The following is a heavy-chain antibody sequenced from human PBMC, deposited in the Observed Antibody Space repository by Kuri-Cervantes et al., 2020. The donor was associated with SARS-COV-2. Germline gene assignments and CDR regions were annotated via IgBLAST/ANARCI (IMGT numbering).Heavy chain of an antibody. V-gene: IGHV3-23*01. J-gene: IGHJ4*02. Sequence: GESLKISCAASGFTFNSYAMAWVCQAPGKGLEFVSAISRGGGTSYYTDSVRGRFAISRDNSHSALSLQVHSLRPEDTAVYYCAKVGSIHMYYYDFWGRGTLVTVSS. CDR2: ISRGGGTS. D-gene: IGHD1-26*01. CDR1: GFTFNSYA. CDR3: AKVGSIHMYYYDF.